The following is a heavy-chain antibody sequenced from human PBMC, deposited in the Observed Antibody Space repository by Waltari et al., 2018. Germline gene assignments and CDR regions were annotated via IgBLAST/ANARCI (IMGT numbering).Heavy chain of an antibody. CDR1: GFTFSSYS. V-gene: IGHV3-21*01. D-gene: IGHD3-16*01. Sequence: EVQLVESGGGLVKPGGSLRLSCAASGFTFSSYSMNWVRQAPGKGLEWVSSISSSSSYIYYADSVKGRFTISRDNAKNSLYLQMNSLRAEDTAVYYCARDSSSGGRDYFDYWGQGTLVTVSS. CDR3: ARDSSSGGRDYFDY. J-gene: IGHJ4*02. CDR2: ISSSSSYI.